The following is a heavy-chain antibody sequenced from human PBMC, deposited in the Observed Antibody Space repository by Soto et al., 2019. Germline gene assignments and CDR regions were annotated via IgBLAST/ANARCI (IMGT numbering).Heavy chain of an antibody. V-gene: IGHV3-7*01. CDR3: EKNPNIVLVPAPLSLHYSYYGMDV. CDR2: IKQDGSEK. CDR1: GFTFSSYW. J-gene: IGHJ6*02. Sequence: GGSLRLSCAASGFTFSSYWMSWVRQAPGKGLEWVANIKQDGSEKYYVDSVKGRFTISRDNAKNSLYLQMNSLRAEDTAVYYCEKNPNIVLVPAPLSLHYSYYGMDVGVHG. D-gene: IGHD2-2*01.